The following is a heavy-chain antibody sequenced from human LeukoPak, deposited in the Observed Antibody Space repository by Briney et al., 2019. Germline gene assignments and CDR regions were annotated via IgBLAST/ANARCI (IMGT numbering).Heavy chain of an antibody. CDR2: IYHSGSI. D-gene: IGHD5-12*01. CDR3: WHSGYESGLDY. V-gene: IGHV4-4*02. J-gene: IGHJ4*02. CDR1: GVSITSGNW. Sequence: PSGTLSLTCGVSGVSITSGNWWNWVRQPPGKGLEWIGEIYHSGSINYNPSLKSRVTMSVDKSKNQFSLKLNSVTAADTAVYYCWHSGYESGLDYWGQGTLVTVSS.